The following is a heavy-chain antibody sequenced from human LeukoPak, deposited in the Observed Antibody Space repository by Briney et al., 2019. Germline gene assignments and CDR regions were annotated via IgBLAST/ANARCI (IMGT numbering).Heavy chain of an antibody. V-gene: IGHV3-23*01. CDR1: GFTFSSHA. D-gene: IGHD3-10*01. CDR3: AREFRDYYGSGSYYRYLDY. CDR2: ISGSGDVT. Sequence: PGGSLRLSCVASGFTFSSHAMSWVRQTPGKGLEWVSSISGSGDVTKEADSVKGRFTISRDNAKNSLYLQMNSLRAEDTAVYYCAREFRDYYGSGSYYRYLDYWGQGTLVTVSS. J-gene: IGHJ4*02.